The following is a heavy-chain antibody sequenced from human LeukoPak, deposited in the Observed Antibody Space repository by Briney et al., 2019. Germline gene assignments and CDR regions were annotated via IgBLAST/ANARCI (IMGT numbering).Heavy chain of an antibody. D-gene: IGHD3-9*01. CDR1: GYTFTDYY. J-gene: IGHJ4*02. V-gene: IGHV1-2*02. CDR2: INPNSGGT. CDR3: ARSPHILTGENFDY. Sequence: APVKVSCKTSGYTFTDYYIHWVRQAPGQGLEWMGWINPNSGGTNYAQKFQGRVTMTRDTSITTAYMEMSRLRSDDTALYYCARSPHILTGENFDYWGQGTLVTVSS.